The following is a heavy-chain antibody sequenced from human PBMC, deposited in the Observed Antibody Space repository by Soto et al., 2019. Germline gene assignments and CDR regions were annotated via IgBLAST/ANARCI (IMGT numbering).Heavy chain of an antibody. CDR2: ISGYNGDT. CDR3: ARSNRYCRGGSCYWNWFDP. D-gene: IGHD2-15*01. J-gene: IGHJ5*02. Sequence: QVQLVQSGGEVKKPGASVKVSCKASGYTFISHAITWVRQAPGQGLEWMGWISGYNGDTNYAQDLQGRVTMTTDTSTSTAYLERRSLRSDDTAVYYCARSNRYCRGGSCYWNWFDPWGQGTLVTVSS. V-gene: IGHV1-18*01. CDR1: GYTFISHA.